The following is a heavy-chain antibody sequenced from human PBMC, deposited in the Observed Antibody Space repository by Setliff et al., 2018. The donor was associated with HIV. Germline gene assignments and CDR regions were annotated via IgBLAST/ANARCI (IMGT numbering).Heavy chain of an antibody. CDR2: ISAYNGNT. D-gene: IGHD4-17*01. CDR3: ARDPAYGDYGYYFDY. V-gene: IGHV1-18*01. Sequence: ASVKVSCKASGYTFTSYGISRVRQAPGQGLEWMGWISAYNGNTNYAQKLQGRVTMTTDTSTSTAYMELRSLRSDDTAVYYCARDPAYGDYGYYFDYWGQGTLVTVSS. CDR1: GYTFTSYG. J-gene: IGHJ4*02.